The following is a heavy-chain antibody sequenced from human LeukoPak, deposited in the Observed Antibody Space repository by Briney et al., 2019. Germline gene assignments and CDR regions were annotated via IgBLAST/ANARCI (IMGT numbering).Heavy chain of an antibody. CDR3: ARVPQRYFDWLPLDY. CDR2: ISYDGSNK. CDR1: GFTVSSNY. D-gene: IGHD3-9*01. J-gene: IGHJ4*02. Sequence: GGSLRLSCAASGFTVSSNYMSWVRQAPGKGLEWVAVISYDGSNKYYADSVKGRFTISRDNSKNTLYLQMNSLRAEDTAVYYCARVPQRYFDWLPLDYWGQGTLVTVSS. V-gene: IGHV3-30-3*01.